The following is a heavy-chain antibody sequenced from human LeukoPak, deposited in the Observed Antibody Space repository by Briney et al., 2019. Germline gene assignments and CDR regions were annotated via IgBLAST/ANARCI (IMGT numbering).Heavy chain of an antibody. CDR1: RFTFSYYA. Sequence: GGSLRLSCAASRFTFSYYAMTWVRQAPGQGLEWVSAISGSGGRTYYADSLKGRFTISRDNSKNTLYLQMNSLRAEDTAVYYCAKALLLFSSDYFDYWGQGTLVTVSS. J-gene: IGHJ4*02. CDR3: AKALLLFSSDYFDY. V-gene: IGHV3-23*01. CDR2: ISGSGGRT. D-gene: IGHD3-10*01.